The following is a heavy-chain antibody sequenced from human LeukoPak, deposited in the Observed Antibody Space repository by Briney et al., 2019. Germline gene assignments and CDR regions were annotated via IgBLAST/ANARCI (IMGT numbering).Heavy chain of an antibody. CDR3: ASIRDYYDSSGYYY. CDR1: GFTFSSYS. CDR2: ISSSSSYI. D-gene: IGHD3-22*01. J-gene: IGHJ4*02. Sequence: GGSLRLSCAASGFTFSSYSMNWVRQAPGKGLEWVSSISSSSSYIYYADSVKGRFTISRDNTKNSLYLQMNSLRAEDTAVYYCASIRDYYDSSGYYYWGQGTLVTVSS. V-gene: IGHV3-21*01.